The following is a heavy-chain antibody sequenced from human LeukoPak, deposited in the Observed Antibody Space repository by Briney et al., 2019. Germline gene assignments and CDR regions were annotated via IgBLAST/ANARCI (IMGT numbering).Heavy chain of an antibody. CDR3: AKDPYYYGSGSYYKNDY. V-gene: IGHV3-9*01. D-gene: IGHD3-10*01. CDR2: ISWNSGSI. Sequence: GGSLRLSCAASGFTFDDYAMHRVRQAPGKGLEWVSGISWNSGSIGYADSVKGRFTISRDNAKNSLYLQMNSLRAEDTALYYCAKDPYYYGSGSYYKNDYWGQGTLSPSPQ. J-gene: IGHJ4*02. CDR1: GFTFDDYA.